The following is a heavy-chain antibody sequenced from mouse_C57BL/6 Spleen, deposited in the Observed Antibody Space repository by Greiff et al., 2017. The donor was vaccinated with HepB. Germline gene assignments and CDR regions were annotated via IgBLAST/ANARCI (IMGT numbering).Heavy chain of an antibody. CDR2: INYDGSST. Sequence: EVKLVESEGGLVQPGSSMKLSCTASGFTFSDYYMAWVRQVPEKGLEWVANINYDGSSTYYLDSLKSRFIISRDNAKNILYLQMSSLKSEDTATYYCARDRGWEYFDYWGQGTTLSVSS. J-gene: IGHJ2*01. CDR1: GFTFSDYY. V-gene: IGHV5-16*01. CDR3: ARDRGWEYFDY. D-gene: IGHD3-3*01.